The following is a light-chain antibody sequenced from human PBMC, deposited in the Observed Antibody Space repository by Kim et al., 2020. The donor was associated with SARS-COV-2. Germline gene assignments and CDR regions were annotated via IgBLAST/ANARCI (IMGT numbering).Light chain of an antibody. CDR1: SLRSYY. Sequence: ALGQTVRITCQGDSLRSYYASWYPQKPGRAPVLVIYGKNNRPSGIPDRFSGSSSGNTASLTITGAQAEDEADYYCNSRDSSGNHVVFGGGTQLTVL. V-gene: IGLV3-19*01. CDR3: NSRDSSGNHVV. J-gene: IGLJ2*01. CDR2: GKN.